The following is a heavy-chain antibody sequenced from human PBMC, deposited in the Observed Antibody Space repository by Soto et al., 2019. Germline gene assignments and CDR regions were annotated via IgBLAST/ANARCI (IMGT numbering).Heavy chain of an antibody. D-gene: IGHD5-12*01. Sequence: SETLSLTCTVSGGSISSSSYYWGWIRQPPGKGLEWIGSIYYSGSTYYNPSLKSRVTISVDTSKNQFSLKLSSVTAADTAVYYCAIHGIVATIMALFDSCGQGTLVTVSS. CDR1: GGSISSSSYY. CDR3: AIHGIVATIMALFDS. V-gene: IGHV4-39*01. J-gene: IGHJ5*01. CDR2: IYYSGST.